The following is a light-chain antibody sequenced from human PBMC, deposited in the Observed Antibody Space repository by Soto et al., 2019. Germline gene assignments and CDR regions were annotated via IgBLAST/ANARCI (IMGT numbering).Light chain of an antibody. CDR3: SSYTSSSTEV. V-gene: IGLV2-14*01. CDR1: SSDVGGYNY. J-gene: IGLJ1*01. CDR2: EVS. Sequence: QSALTQPASVSGSPGQSITICCSGTSSDVGGYNYVSWYQQHPGKAPKLMIYEVSNRPSGVSNRFSGSKSGNTASLTISGLQAEDEADYNCSSYTSSSTEVFGTGTKVTVL.